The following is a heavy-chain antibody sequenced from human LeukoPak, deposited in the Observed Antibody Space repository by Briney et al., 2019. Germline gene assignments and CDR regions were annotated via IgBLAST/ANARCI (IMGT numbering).Heavy chain of an antibody. CDR1: GGSVSSYY. V-gene: IGHV4-59*02. CDR2: IYYSGSS. CDR3: ARDLARGRSGLDY. J-gene: IGHJ4*02. Sequence: SETLSFTCTVSGGSVSSYYWNWVRQPPGKGLEWIGYIYYSGSSNYNPSLKSRVTISVDTSKNQFSLKLSSVTAADTAMYYCARDLARGRSGLDYWGQGTLVTVSS. D-gene: IGHD3-3*01.